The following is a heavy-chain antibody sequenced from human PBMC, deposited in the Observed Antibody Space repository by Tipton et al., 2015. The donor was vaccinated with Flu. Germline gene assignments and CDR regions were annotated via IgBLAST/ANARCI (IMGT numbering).Heavy chain of an antibody. D-gene: IGHD2/OR15-2a*01. J-gene: IGHJ4*02. CDR2: IWYDGSNK. CDR1: GFIFSTYG. Sequence: RSLRLSCAASGFIFSTYGMHWVRQAPGKGLEWVAVIWYDGSNKYYADSVKGRFTISRDNSKNTVYLQINSLRVEDTAVYYCARDKNEFYAFENWAQGTLVTVSS. CDR3: ARDKNEFYAFEN. V-gene: IGHV3-33*01.